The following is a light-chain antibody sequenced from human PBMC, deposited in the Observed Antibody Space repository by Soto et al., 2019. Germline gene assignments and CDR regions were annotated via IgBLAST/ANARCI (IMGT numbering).Light chain of an antibody. CDR2: AAS. J-gene: IGKJ1*01. V-gene: IGKV3-15*01. CDR3: QQYNNWPPWT. Sequence: EIVMTQSPATLSVSPGERATLSCRASQSVGGNLAWYQQKPGQAPRLLIYAASTRATGIPARFSGSGSGTEFTLTISSLKSEDFAVYYCQQYNNWPPWTFGQGTKVEIK. CDR1: QSVGGN.